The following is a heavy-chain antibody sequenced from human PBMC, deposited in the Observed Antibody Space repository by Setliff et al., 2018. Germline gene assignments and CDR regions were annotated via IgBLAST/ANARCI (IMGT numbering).Heavy chain of an antibody. Sequence: TLSLTCTVSGGSISSGSYYWSWIRQPAGKGLEWIGRIYTSGSTNYNPSLKSRVTISVDTSKNQFSLKLSSVTAADTAVYYCARGGYYYDSSGYYQASYYYYYGMDVWGQGTTVTVS. V-gene: IGHV4-61*02. CDR3: ARGGYYYDSSGYYQASYYYYYGMDV. CDR1: GGSISSGSYY. J-gene: IGHJ6*02. D-gene: IGHD3-22*01. CDR2: IYTSGST.